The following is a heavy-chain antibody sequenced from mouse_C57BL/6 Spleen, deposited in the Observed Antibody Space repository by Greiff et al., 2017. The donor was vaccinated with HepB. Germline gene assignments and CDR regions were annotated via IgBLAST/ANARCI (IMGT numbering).Heavy chain of an antibody. CDR2: INYDGSST. D-gene: IGHD2-4*01. J-gene: IGHJ1*03. V-gene: IGHV5-16*01. CDR1: GFTFSDYY. CDR3: ARSPYDYDWYFDV. Sequence: VQLVESEGGLVQPGSSMKLSCTASGFTFSDYYMAWVRQVPEKGLEWVANINYDGSSTYYLDSLKSRFIISRDNAKNILYLQMSSLKSEDTATYYCARSPYDYDWYFDVWGTGTTVTVSS.